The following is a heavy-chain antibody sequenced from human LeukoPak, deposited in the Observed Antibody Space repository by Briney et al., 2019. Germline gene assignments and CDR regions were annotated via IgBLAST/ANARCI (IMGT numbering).Heavy chain of an antibody. D-gene: IGHD3-22*01. CDR1: GFTVSSNY. CDR2: IYSGGST. V-gene: IGHV3-66*02. CDR3: ARDRKDYYYYYMDV. Sequence: GSLRLSCAASGFTVSSNYMSWVRQAPGKGLEWVSVIYSGGSTYYADSVKGRFTISRDNSKNTLYPQMNSLRAEDTAVYYCARDRKDYYYYYMDVWGKGTTVTVSS. J-gene: IGHJ6*03.